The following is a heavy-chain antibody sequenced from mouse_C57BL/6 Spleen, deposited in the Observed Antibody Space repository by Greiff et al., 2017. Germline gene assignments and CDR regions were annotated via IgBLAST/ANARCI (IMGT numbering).Heavy chain of an antibody. CDR2: IDPSDSYT. V-gene: IGHV1-50*01. Sequence: QVQLQQPGAELVKPGASVKLSCKASGYTFTSYWMQWVKQRPGQGLEWIGEIDPSDSYTNYNQKFKGKATLTVDTSSSTAYMQLSSLTSEDSAVYYCARSAYYYSSSYDYAMDYWGQGTSVTVSS. CDR1: GYTFTSYW. D-gene: IGHD1-1*01. CDR3: ARSAYYYSSSYDYAMDY. J-gene: IGHJ4*01.